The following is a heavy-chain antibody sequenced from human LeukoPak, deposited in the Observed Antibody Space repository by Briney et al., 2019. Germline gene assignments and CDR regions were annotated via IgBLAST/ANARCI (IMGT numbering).Heavy chain of an antibody. D-gene: IGHD2-2*01. CDR3: AKGGGYCSSTSCYRAFDY. CDR2: ISGSGGST. J-gene: IGHJ4*02. Sequence: GGSLRLSCAAAGFTFSSYAMSWVRQAPGKGLEWVSAISGSGGSTYYADSVKGRFTISRDNSKNTLYLQMNSLRAEDTAVYYCAKGGGYCSSTSCYRAFDYWGQGTLVTVSS. CDR1: GFTFSSYA. V-gene: IGHV3-23*01.